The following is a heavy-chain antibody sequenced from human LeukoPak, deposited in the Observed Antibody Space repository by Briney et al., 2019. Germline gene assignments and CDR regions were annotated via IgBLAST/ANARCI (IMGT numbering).Heavy chain of an antibody. Sequence: SQTLSLTCTVSGGSISSGDYYWSWIRQPPGKGLEWIGYIYYSGSTYYNPSLKSRVTISVDTSKNQFSLKLSSVTAADTAVYYCARDRYGDYGSYWYFDLWGRGTLVTVSS. CDR1: GGSISSGDYY. CDR2: IYYSGST. CDR3: ARDRYGDYGSYWYFDL. D-gene: IGHD4-17*01. V-gene: IGHV4-30-4*01. J-gene: IGHJ2*01.